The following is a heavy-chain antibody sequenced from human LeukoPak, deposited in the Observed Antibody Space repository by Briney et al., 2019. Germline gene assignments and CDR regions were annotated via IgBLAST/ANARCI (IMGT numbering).Heavy chain of an antibody. J-gene: IGHJ6*02. CDR3: ARVPMVRGVIIETYGMDV. V-gene: IGHV1-8*01. D-gene: IGHD3-10*01. CDR2: MNPNSGNT. CDR1: GYTFTSYD. Sequence: ASVKVSCKASGYTFTSYDINWVRQATGQGLEWMGWMNPNSGNTGYAQKFQGRVTMTRNTSISTAYMELSSLRSEDTAVYYCARVPMVRGVIIETYGMDVWSQGTTVTASS.